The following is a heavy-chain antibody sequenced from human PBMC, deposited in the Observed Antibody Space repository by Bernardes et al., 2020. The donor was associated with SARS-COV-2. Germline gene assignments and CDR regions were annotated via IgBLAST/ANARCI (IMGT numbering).Heavy chain of an antibody. CDR3: ARDPIVVVPAAIPWIQLRLNAFDI. Sequence: TLSLTCTVSGGSISSSSYYWGWIRQPPGKGLEWIGSIYYSGSTYYNPSLKSRVTISVDTSKNQFSLKLSSVTAADTAVYYCARDPIVVVPAAIPWIQLRLNAFDIWGQGTMVTVSS. CDR2: IYYSGST. CDR1: GGSISSSSYY. J-gene: IGHJ3*02. D-gene: IGHD2-2*01. V-gene: IGHV4-39*07.